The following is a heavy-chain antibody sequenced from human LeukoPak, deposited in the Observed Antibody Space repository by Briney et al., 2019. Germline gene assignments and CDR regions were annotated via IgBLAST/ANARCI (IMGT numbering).Heavy chain of an antibody. J-gene: IGHJ2*01. V-gene: IGHV4-31*03. CDR2: IYYSGST. D-gene: IGHD6-19*01. Sequence: TXXLXCXVXXGSISSGGYYWSWLRQHPGRGLEWIGYIYYSGSTYYNPSLKGRVTISVDTSKNQFSLKLSSVTAADTAVYYCARGSLSYWYFDLWGRGTLVTVSS. CDR3: ARGSLSYWYFDL. CDR1: XGSISSGGYY.